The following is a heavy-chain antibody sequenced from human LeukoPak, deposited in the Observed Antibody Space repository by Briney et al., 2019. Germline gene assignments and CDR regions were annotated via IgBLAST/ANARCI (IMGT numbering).Heavy chain of an antibody. CDR1: GFTCSSCA. J-gene: IGHJ6*04. D-gene: IGHD6-13*01. CDR2: ISYDGSNK. Sequence: PGGSLTLLCPASGFTCSSCALHWVRQAPGKGLEWVAVISYDGSNKYYADSVKGRFTISRDNSKNTLYLQMNSLRAEDTAVYYCARDLGGSSWYYYYGMDVWGKGTTVTVSS. CDR3: ARDLGGSSWYYYYGMDV. V-gene: IGHV3-30*04.